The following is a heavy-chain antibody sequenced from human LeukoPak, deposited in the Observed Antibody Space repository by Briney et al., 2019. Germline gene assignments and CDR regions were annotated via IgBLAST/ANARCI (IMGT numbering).Heavy chain of an antibody. CDR2: ISSSSSYI. CDR1: GFTFSSYS. D-gene: IGHD5-18*01. CDR3: AKGGYSYGSAVDY. V-gene: IGHV3-21*01. J-gene: IGHJ4*02. Sequence: GGSLRLSCAASGFTFSSYSMNWVRQAPGKGLEWVSSISSSSSYIYYADSVKGRFTISRDNAKNSLYLQMNSLRAEDTAVYYCAKGGYSYGSAVDYWGQGTLVTASS.